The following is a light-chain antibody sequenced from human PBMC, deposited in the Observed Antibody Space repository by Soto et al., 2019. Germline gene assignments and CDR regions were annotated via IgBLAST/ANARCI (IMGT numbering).Light chain of an antibody. J-gene: IGLJ2*01. CDR3: SSYTSRMSVV. CDR2: EVS. Sequence: QSALTQPASVSGSPGQSITISCTGTGNDVGGYKYVSWYQQHPGKVPKLMIFEVSNRPSGVSKRFSGSKSGNTASLNISGLQADDEADYYCSSYTSRMSVVFGGGTKLTVL. V-gene: IGLV2-14*01. CDR1: GNDVGGYKY.